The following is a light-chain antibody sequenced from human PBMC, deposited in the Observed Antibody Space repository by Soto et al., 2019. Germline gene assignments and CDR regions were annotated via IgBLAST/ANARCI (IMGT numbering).Light chain of an antibody. J-gene: IGKJ5*01. CDR2: AAS. Sequence: DIQITQSPSTLSGAVGERVTITCLASRTISSWVAWYQQKPGKAPKLLLYAASSLQSGVPSRFSGRGSGTDFTLTISRLQPEDFATYYCQQSYSTPTFGQGTRLEIK. CDR1: RTISSW. V-gene: IGKV1-39*01. CDR3: QQSYSTPT.